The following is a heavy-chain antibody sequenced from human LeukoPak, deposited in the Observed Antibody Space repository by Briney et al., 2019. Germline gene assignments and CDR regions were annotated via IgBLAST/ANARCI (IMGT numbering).Heavy chain of an antibody. J-gene: IGHJ1*01. V-gene: IGHV4-39*01. D-gene: IGHD3-22*01. CDR3: ANLPSYYYDSSGYFPL. CDR1: GGSISSSSYY. Sequence: MPSETLSLTCTVSGGSISSSSYYRGWIRQPPGKGLEWIGSIYYSGSTYYNPSLKSRVTISVDTSKNQFSLKLSSVTAADTAVYYRANLPSYYYDSSGYFPLWGQGTLVTVSS. CDR2: IYYSGST.